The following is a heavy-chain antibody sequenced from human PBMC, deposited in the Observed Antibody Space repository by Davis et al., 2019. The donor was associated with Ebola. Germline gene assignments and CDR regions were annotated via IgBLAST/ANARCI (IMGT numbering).Heavy chain of an antibody. CDR1: GYTFTSYA. J-gene: IGHJ4*02. Sequence: SVKVSCKASGYTFTSYAISWVRQAPGQGLEWMGRIIPILGIANYAQKFQGRVTITADKSTSTAYMELSSLRSEDTAVYYCARSTVISPFDYWGQGTLVTVSS. CDR2: IIPILGIA. CDR3: ARSTVISPFDY. D-gene: IGHD4-17*01. V-gene: IGHV1-69*04.